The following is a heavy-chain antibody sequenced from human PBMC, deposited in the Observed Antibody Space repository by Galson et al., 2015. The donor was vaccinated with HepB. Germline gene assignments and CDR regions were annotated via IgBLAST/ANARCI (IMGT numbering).Heavy chain of an antibody. CDR2: ITGGGGST. Sequence: SLRLSCAASSFTFLSYAMSWVRQAPGKGLEWVSDITGGGGSTYYAASVTGRFTISRDNSKNTLYLQTKSLRTEDMAVSYFVRTSAFDYWGQEPRVTVSS. J-gene: IGHJ4*02. CDR1: SFTFLSYA. V-gene: IGHV3-23*01. CDR3: VRTSAFDY. D-gene: IGHD3-10*01.